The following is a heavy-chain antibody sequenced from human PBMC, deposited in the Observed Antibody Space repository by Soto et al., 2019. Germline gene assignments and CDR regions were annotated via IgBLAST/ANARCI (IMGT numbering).Heavy chain of an antibody. Sequence: GESLKTSCKGSGYSFTSYLIGRVRPMPGKGLEWMGVIYPGDSDTRYSPPFQGRVTISADKYISTAYLQWSSLKVSDTAMYYCARRGISTHSYVMDVWGQGTTVTSP. CDR2: IYPGDSDT. J-gene: IGHJ6*02. V-gene: IGHV5-51*01. D-gene: IGHD6-13*01. CDR3: ARRGISTHSYVMDV. CDR1: GYSFTSYL.